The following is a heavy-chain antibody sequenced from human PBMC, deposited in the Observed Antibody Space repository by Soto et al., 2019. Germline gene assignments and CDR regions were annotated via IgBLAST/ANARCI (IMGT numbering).Heavy chain of an antibody. CDR1: GGSMSEYF. V-gene: IGHV4-59*01. CDR2: VYYLGST. J-gene: IGHJ4*02. D-gene: IGHD3-10*01. Sequence: KTSETLSLTCSVAGGSMSEYFWSWIRQSPERGLEWIGYVYYLGSTDYNPSLKSRVTISVDTSKRQFSLRLSSVTAADAAIYYCARDGYDGSGSPYPAYWGPGTQVTVSS. CDR3: ARDGYDGSGSPYPAY.